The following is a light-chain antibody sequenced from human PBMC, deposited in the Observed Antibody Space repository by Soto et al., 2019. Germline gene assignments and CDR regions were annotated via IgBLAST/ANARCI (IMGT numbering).Light chain of an antibody. CDR3: QQYNDSFPT. J-gene: IGKJ1*01. CDR1: QNINTW. Sequence: DIQMTQSPSTLSASVGDRVTISCRASQNINTWLAWYKPQPGKAPQLLIYKASSLESGVPSRFSGSGSGTDFTLTISSLRPDDFVTFYCQQYNDSFPTFGQGTKVEIK. V-gene: IGKV1-5*03. CDR2: KAS.